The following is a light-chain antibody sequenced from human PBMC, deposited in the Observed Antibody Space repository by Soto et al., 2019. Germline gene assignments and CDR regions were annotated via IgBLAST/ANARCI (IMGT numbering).Light chain of an antibody. V-gene: IGKV1-6*01. CDR3: LQDYNYPLT. CDR2: AAS. J-gene: IGKJ4*01. Sequence: AIQMTQSPSSLSAFVGDRVTITCRASQDIGNDLGWYQQKPGKAPKLLICAASTLQSGVPSRFSGSGSGTDFTLTISSLQPEDFATYYCLQDYNYPLTFGGGTKVEF. CDR1: QDIGND.